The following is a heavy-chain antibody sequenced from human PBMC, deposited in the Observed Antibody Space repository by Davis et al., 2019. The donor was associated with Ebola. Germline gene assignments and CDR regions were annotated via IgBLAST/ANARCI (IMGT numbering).Heavy chain of an antibody. J-gene: IGHJ6*03. CDR3: ARDGYCTGISCYFSSDYYFYYMDV. CDR2: IIPILSKA. V-gene: IGHV1-69*10. CDR1: GGTFSSYA. Sequence: SVKVSCKASGGTFSSYAFSWVRQAPGQGLEWLGGIIPILSKANYEQKFQGRVTITADESASTIYMEVASLRSEDTAVYYCARDGYCTGISCYFSSDYYFYYMDVWGKGTTVTVSS. D-gene: IGHD2-2*01.